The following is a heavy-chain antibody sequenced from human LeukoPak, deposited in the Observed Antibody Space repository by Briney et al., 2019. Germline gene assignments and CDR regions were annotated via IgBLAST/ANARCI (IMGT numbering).Heavy chain of an antibody. CDR3: GRAEWSNGYFDL. D-gene: IGHD3-3*01. J-gene: IGHJ2*01. Sequence: PGGSLRLSCAASGFTFSTYWMNWVRQAPGKGLEWVANIKQDGSEKYYVDSVKGRFTLSRDSAKNSLYLQMNSLRAEDTAVYYCGRAEWSNGYFDLWGRGTLVTVSS. CDR2: IKQDGSEK. V-gene: IGHV3-7*03. CDR1: GFTFSTYW.